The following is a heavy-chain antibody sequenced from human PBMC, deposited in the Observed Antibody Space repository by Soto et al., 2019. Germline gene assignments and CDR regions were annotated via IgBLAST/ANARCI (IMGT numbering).Heavy chain of an antibody. J-gene: IGHJ2*01. D-gene: IGHD2-2*01. Sequence: QLQLQESGSGLVKPSQTLSLTCAVSGGSISSGGYSWSWIRQPPGKGLEWIGYIYHSGSTYYNPSLKSRVTISVDRSKNQFSLKLSSVTAADTAVYYCARTRPIVVVPAATPRNWYFDLWGRGTLVTVSS. V-gene: IGHV4-30-2*01. CDR1: GGSISSGGYS. CDR3: ARTRPIVVVPAATPRNWYFDL. CDR2: IYHSGST.